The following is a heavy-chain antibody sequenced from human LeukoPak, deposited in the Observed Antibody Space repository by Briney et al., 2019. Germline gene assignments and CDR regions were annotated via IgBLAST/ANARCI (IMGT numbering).Heavy chain of an antibody. CDR2: IIPIFGTA. CDR1: GGTFSSYA. CDR3: ARDTTTQWYYFDY. V-gene: IGHV1-69*05. J-gene: IGHJ4*02. Sequence: GASVKVSCKASGGTFSSYAISGVRQAPGQGLDGMGGIIPIFGTANYAQKFQGRVTITTDESTSTAYMELSSLRSEDTAVYYCARDTTTQWYYFDYWGQGTLVTVSS. D-gene: IGHD1-26*01.